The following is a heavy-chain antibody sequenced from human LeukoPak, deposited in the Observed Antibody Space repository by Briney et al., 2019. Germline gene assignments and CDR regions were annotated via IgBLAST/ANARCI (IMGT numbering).Heavy chain of an antibody. CDR1: GYTLTGYH. J-gene: IGHJ4*02. V-gene: IGHV1-2*02. D-gene: IGHD2-8*01. Sequence: ASVKVSCKASGYTLTGYHMHWVRQAPGQGLEWMGWINPNSGDTNYAQKFQGRVTMTRDTSISTAYMEMTRLRSDDTAVYYCARGLSGVNCTCCKWLSLDHWGQGTLVTVSS. CDR2: INPNSGDT. CDR3: ARGLSGVNCTCCKWLSLDH.